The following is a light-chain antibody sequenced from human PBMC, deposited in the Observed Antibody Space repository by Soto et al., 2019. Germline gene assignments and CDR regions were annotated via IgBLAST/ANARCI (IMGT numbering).Light chain of an antibody. J-gene: IGKJ4*01. Sequence: EIVLTQSPATLSLSPGDGATLSCRASQSAGSYLAWYQQKPGQAPRLLIYDTSNRATAIPARFSGSGSGTDFTLTISSLAPEDIAVYYCQQRSASLTFGGGTKVEIK. CDR3: QQRSASLT. CDR2: DTS. V-gene: IGKV3-11*01. CDR1: QSAGSY.